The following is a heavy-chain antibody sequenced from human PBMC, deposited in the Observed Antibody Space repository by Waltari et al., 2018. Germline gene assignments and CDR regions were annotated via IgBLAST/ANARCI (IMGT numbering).Heavy chain of an antibody. J-gene: IGHJ4*02. Sequence: EVQLVQSGAEVKKRGESLKISCRGSGYSFASYWTGLVRQMPGKGLEWMGIIYPGDSDTRYSPSFQGQVTISADKSISTAYLQWSSLKASDTAMYYCARRDSSGWYPIEYWGQGTLVTVSS. CDR1: GYSFASYW. CDR2: IYPGDSDT. D-gene: IGHD6-19*01. V-gene: IGHV5-51*03. CDR3: ARRDSSGWYPIEY.